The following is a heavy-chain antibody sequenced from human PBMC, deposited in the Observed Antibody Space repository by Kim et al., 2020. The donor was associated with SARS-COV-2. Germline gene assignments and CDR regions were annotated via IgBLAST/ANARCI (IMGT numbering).Heavy chain of an antibody. CDR1: GYTFTNYG. Sequence: ASVKVSCKASGYTFTNYGISWLRQGPGQGLEWLGWISGYNGNTNYAQKFQGRITMSTNTSTSTAYMELRSLTSDDTAVYYCARQLWFAYWGQGTLVTVSS. CDR3: ARQLWFAY. D-gene: IGHD3-16*01. V-gene: IGHV1-18*01. J-gene: IGHJ4*02. CDR2: ISGYNGNT.